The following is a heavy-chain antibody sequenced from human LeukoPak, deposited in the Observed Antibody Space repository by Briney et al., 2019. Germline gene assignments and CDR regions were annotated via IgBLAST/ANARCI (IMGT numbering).Heavy chain of an antibody. D-gene: IGHD1-20*01. CDR3: ARNTLTRTDSFDY. CDR1: GASISYYY. CDR2: IYGSGST. J-gene: IGHJ4*02. V-gene: IGHV4-4*07. Sequence: SETLSLTCTVSGASISYYYWSWIRQPAGKGLDWIGRIYGSGSTNYNPSLKSRVTISVNESKNQFSLKLTSVTAADTAVYYCARNTLTRTDSFDYWGQGTLVTVSS.